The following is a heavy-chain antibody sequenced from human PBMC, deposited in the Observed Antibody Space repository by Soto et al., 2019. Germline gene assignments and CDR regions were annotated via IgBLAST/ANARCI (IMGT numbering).Heavy chain of an antibody. J-gene: IGHJ6*02. CDR2: VDHRGST. Sequence: QVHLQQRGAGLLKPSETLSLNCVVSGESFSGYYWSWIRQTPGMGLEWIGEVDHRGSTTYNPSLKNRGSVYIDSSKNLFSLELTSVTAADTARYFCARYDDGNSLYGVDVWGQGTRVTVSS. CDR1: GESFSGYY. D-gene: IGHD1-7*01. V-gene: IGHV4-34*02. CDR3: ARYDDGNSLYGVDV.